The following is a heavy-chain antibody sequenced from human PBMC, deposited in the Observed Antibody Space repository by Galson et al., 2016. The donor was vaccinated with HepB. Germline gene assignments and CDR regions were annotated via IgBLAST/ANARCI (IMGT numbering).Heavy chain of an antibody. CDR2: INPNSGGT. D-gene: IGHD6-13*01. Sequence: SVKVSCKASGYTFTGFYMHWVRQAPGQGLEWMGWINPNSGGTHSAQKFQGRVSLTRDTSISTAYMELSRLRSDDPAVYYCAREYLSGTETEFFQHWGQGTLVTVSS. V-gene: IGHV1-2*02. J-gene: IGHJ1*01. CDR3: AREYLSGTETEFFQH. CDR1: GYTFTGFY.